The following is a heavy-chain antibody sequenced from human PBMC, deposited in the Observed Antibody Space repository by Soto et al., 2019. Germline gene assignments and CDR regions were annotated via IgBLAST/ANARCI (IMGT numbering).Heavy chain of an antibody. CDR1: GFSFSDHG. D-gene: IGHD6-19*01. V-gene: IGHV3-30*03. CDR3: ARDHSKQWLGYLDY. CDR2: ISHDGRNK. J-gene: IGHJ4*02. Sequence: QVQLVESGGGVVQPGRSLRLSCAVSGFSFSDHGMHWVRQAPGKGLEWVAVISHDGRNKRYGDTVRGRITISRDNSKNTVYLEMNSLTVDDTGIYYCARDHSKQWLGYLDYWGQGALVTVSS.